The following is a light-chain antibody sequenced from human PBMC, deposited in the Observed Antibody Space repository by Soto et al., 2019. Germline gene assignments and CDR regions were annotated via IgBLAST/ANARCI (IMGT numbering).Light chain of an antibody. Sequence: IVMTQSPATLSVSPGARAPLSCRARQSINTNLAWFQQKPGRAPRLLISGASSRATGIPDRFSGSGSATDFTLTISRLEPEDFAPYYCQQYNKWPRTFGQGTKVDIK. V-gene: IGKV3D-15*01. CDR3: QQYNKWPRT. CDR2: GAS. CDR1: QSINTN. J-gene: IGKJ1*01.